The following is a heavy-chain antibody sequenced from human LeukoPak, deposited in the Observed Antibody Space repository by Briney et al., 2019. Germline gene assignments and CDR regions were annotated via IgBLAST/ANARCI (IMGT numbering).Heavy chain of an antibody. Sequence: SGGSLRLSCAASGFTFSTYSMSWVRQAPGKGLEWVSCISSSGGSTYYADSVKGRFTISRDNSKNTLYLQMNSLRADDTAVYYCAREVGSFDYWGQGTLVTVSS. V-gene: IGHV3-23*01. CDR3: AREVGSFDY. D-gene: IGHD1-26*01. CDR1: GFTFSTYS. CDR2: ISSSGGST. J-gene: IGHJ4*02.